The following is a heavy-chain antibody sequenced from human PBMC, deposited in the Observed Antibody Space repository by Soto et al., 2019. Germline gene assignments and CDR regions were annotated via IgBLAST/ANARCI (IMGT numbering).Heavy chain of an antibody. Sequence: PSETLSLTCTVSGGTISSGGYYWSWIRQHPGKGLEWIGYIYYSGSTYYNPSLKSRVTISVDTSKNQFSLKLSSVTAADTAVYYCARGSMTEVCYFDYWGQGTLVTVSS. D-gene: IGHD6-6*01. J-gene: IGHJ4*02. V-gene: IGHV4-31*03. CDR3: ARGSMTEVCYFDY. CDR2: IYYSGST. CDR1: GGTISSGGYY.